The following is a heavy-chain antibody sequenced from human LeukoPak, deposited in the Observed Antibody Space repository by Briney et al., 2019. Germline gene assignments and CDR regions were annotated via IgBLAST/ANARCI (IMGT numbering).Heavy chain of an antibody. CDR3: ARYSTGWCFDY. D-gene: IGHD6-19*01. CDR2: VSYDGNNL. V-gene: IGHV3-30-3*01. Sequence: PGRSLRLSCAASGFTFSNYAMHWVRQAPGKGLEWVAVVSYDGNNLYYADSVKGRFTISRDNAKNSLYLQMNSLRDEDTAVYYCARYSTGWCFDYWGQGTLVTVSS. J-gene: IGHJ4*02. CDR1: GFTFSNYA.